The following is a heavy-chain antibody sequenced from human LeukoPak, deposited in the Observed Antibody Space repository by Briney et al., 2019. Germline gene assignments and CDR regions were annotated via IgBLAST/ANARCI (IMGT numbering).Heavy chain of an antibody. Sequence: PGGSLRLSCAASGFTFSSYWMHWVRQAPGKGLEWVSVIYSGGSTYYADSVKGRFTISRDNSKNTLYLQMNSLRAEDTAVYYCARARGLLSYYFDYWGQGTLVTVSS. CDR2: IYSGGST. CDR1: GFTFSSYW. D-gene: IGHD3-10*01. V-gene: IGHV3-53*01. J-gene: IGHJ4*02. CDR3: ARARGLLSYYFDY.